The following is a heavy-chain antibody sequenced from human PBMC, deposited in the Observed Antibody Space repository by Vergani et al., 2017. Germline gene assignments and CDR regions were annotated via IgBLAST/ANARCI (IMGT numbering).Heavy chain of an antibody. J-gene: IGHJ6*03. Sequence: QVQLQESGPGLVKPSETLSLTCTVSGGSISSYYWSWIRQPPGKGLEWIGYIYYSGSTNYNPSLKSRVTISVDTSKNQFSLKLSSVTAADTAVYYCARDSTVTTTDYYYYYMDVWGKGTTVTVSS. CDR1: GGSISSYY. CDR3: ARDSTVTTTDYYYYYMDV. D-gene: IGHD4-11*01. V-gene: IGHV4-59*01. CDR2: IYYSGST.